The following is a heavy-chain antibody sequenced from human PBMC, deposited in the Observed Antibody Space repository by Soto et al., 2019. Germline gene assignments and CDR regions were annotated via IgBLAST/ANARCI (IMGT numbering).Heavy chain of an antibody. V-gene: IGHV4-4*07. D-gene: IGHD1-26*01. Sequence: SETLSLTCTVSGGSINNYFWSWIRQPAGKGLEWIGRIYTSGSTNYNPSLKSRVTMSVDTSKNQFSLKLGSVTAADTAVYYCARDPAKYSSSYYFDPWGQGTLVTVSS. CDR1: GGSINNYF. CDR2: IYTSGST. J-gene: IGHJ5*02. CDR3: ARDPAKYSSSYYFDP.